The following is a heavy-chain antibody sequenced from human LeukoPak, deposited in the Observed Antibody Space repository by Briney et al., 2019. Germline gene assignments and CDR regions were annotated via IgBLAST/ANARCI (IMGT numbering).Heavy chain of an antibody. CDR3: ARGHGVKGHDY. CDR2: SNPNSGDT. CDR1: GYTFIGYY. J-gene: IGHJ4*02. D-gene: IGHD4-17*01. Sequence: ASVKVSCKASGYTFIGYYMHWVRQAPGQGLEWMGWSNPNSGDTNYAQKFQGRVTMTSDTSISTAYMELSSLRSDDTAVYYCARGHGVKGHDYWAREPWSPSPQ. V-gene: IGHV1-2*02.